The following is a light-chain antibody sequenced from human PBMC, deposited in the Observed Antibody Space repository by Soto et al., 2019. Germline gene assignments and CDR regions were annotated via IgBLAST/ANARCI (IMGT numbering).Light chain of an antibody. CDR3: QETYRSPVT. J-gene: IGKJ2*01. CDR2: AAS. CDR1: QSIASY. V-gene: IGKV1-39*01. Sequence: QMTQSPSALSASVGDRVTITCRASQSIASYLNWYQQRPGKAPKLLIYAASNLESGVPSRFSGSGSETDFTLTISSLQPEDFATYYCQETYRSPVTFGQGTKVDIK.